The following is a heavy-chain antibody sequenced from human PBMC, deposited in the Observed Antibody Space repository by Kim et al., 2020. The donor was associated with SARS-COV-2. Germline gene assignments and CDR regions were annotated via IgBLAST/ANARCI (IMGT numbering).Heavy chain of an antibody. V-gene: IGHV3-21*01. CDR2: ISSSSSYI. CDR3: ARDYYGSGSYRSFLGGDYYYYGMDV. Sequence: GGSLRLSCAASGFTFSSYSMNWVRQAPGKGLEWVSSISSSSSYIYYADSVKGRFTISRDNAKNSLYLQMNSLRAEDTAVYYCARDYYGSGSYRSFLGGDYYYYGMDVWGQGTTVTVSS. J-gene: IGHJ6*02. CDR1: GFTFSSYS. D-gene: IGHD3-10*01.